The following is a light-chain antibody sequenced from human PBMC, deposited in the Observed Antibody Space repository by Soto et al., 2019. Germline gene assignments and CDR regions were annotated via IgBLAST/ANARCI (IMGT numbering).Light chain of an antibody. CDR2: AAS. V-gene: IGKV1-9*01. J-gene: IGKJ4*01. Sequence: IHLTQSPSSLSASVGDRVTITCRASQAIRTYLAWYQQKPGKAHKRLIDAASTLQSGVQSRFSGSGSGTESTLTIRSLQPEDFATYYCIQHNTYPLTFGRGTKVDIK. CDR1: QAIRTY. CDR3: IQHNTYPLT.